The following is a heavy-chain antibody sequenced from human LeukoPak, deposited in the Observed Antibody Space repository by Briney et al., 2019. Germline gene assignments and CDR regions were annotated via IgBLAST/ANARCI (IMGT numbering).Heavy chain of an antibody. D-gene: IGHD6-6*01. J-gene: IGHJ4*02. Sequence: ASVKVSCKASGYTFTGYYTHWVRQAPGQGLEWMGWINPNSGGTNYAQKFQGRVTMTRDTSISTAYMELSRLRSDDTAVYYCARGNRRGAARPRVVFDYWGQGTLVTVSS. CDR2: INPNSGGT. CDR1: GYTFTGYY. CDR3: ARGNRRGAARPRVVFDY. V-gene: IGHV1-2*02.